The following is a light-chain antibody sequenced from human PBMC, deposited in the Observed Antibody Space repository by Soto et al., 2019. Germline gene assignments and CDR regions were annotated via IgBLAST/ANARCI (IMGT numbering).Light chain of an antibody. CDR1: QGIGNY. CDR3: QQVKSYVRT. V-gene: IGKV1-9*01. Sequence: DIQLTQKPSSLSASVGDRVTITCRASQGIGNYLAWYQQKPGQAPNLLIYAASTLQSGVPSRFSGSGSGADFTLTISSLPPEDFATYYCQQVKSYVRTFGQ. J-gene: IGKJ1*01. CDR2: AAS.